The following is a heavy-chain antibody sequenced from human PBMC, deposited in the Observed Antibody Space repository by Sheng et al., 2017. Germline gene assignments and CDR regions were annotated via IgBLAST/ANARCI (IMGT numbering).Heavy chain of an antibody. J-gene: IGHJ5*02. CDR2: IYYSGST. V-gene: IGHV4-61*01. Sequence: QVQLQESGPGLVKPSETLSLTCTVSGGSVSSGSYYWSWIRQPPGKGLEWIGYIYYSGSTNYNPSLKSRVTISVDTSKNQFSLKLSSVTAADTAVYYCARLYCSSTSCYLPYWFDPWGQGTLVTVSS. CDR1: GGSVSSGSYY. D-gene: IGHD2-2*01. CDR3: ARLYCSSTSCYLPYWFDP.